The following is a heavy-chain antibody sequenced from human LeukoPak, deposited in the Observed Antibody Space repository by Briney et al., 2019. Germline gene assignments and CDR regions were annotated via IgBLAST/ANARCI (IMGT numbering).Heavy chain of an antibody. D-gene: IGHD6-13*01. CDR2: ISGSGGST. V-gene: IGHV3-23*01. Sequence: GGSLRLSCAASGFTFSSYAVSWVRQAPGKGLEWVSAISGSGGSTYYADSVKGRFTISRDNSKNTLYLQMNSLRAEDTAVYYCAKDLSGIAAAHNWFDPWGQGTLVTVSS. CDR3: AKDLSGIAAAHNWFDP. J-gene: IGHJ5*02. CDR1: GFTFSSYA.